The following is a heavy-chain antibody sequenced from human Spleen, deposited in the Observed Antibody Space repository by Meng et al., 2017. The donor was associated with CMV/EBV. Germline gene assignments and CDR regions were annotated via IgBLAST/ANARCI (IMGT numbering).Heavy chain of an antibody. CDR1: GFTFSSYS. D-gene: IGHD3-3*01. CDR3: ARDLPPTIFGVVNTGRLDY. Sequence: EVQLVESGGGLVKLGGSLRLSCAASGFTFSSYSMNWVRQAPGKGLEWVSSISSSSSYIYYADSVKGRFTISRDNAKNSLYLQMNSLRAEDTAVYYCARDLPPTIFGVVNTGRLDYWGQGTLVTVSS. CDR2: ISSSSSYI. V-gene: IGHV3-21*01. J-gene: IGHJ4*02.